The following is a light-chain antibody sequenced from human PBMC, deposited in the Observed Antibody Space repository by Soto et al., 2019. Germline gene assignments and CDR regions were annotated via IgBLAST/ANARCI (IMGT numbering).Light chain of an antibody. CDR2: DAS. V-gene: IGKV1-5*01. Sequence: DIQMTQSPSTLSASVGDRVTITCRASRSISTWLAWYQQKPGKALNLLIYDASSLESGVPSRFSGSGSGTEFTLTISSLQPDDFATYYCQQYNTYWTFGQGTKVEIK. J-gene: IGKJ1*01. CDR1: RSISTW. CDR3: QQYNTYWT.